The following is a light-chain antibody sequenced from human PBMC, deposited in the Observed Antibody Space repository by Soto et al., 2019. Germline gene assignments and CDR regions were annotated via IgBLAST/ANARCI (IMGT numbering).Light chain of an antibody. CDR1: SSNMGSNS. CDR3: AAWVGSLHHIL. V-gene: IGLV1-44*01. CDR2: GDN. J-gene: IGLJ2*01. Sequence: QSVLTQPPSASGTPGQRVTIYCSGSSSNMGSNSVNWYQQLPGTAPKLLIYGDNQRPSGVPDRFSGSKSGTSASLAITGLQSEDEADYYSAAWVGSLHHILFGGGTKLTVL.